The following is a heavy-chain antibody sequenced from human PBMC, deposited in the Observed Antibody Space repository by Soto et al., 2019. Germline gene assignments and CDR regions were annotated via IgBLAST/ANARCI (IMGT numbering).Heavy chain of an antibody. CDR1: GFTFSSFS. CDR3: ARTTTVAGTPEFDY. CDR2: ISYDGSNK. V-gene: IGHV3-30-3*01. D-gene: IGHD6-19*01. J-gene: IGHJ4*02. Sequence: QVQLVESGGGVVQPGRALRLSCAASGFTFSSFSLHWVRQAPGKGLEWLALISYDGSNKYNADSVKGRFTISRDNSNNTLYLQLNSLRPEDTAVYYCARTTTVAGTPEFDYWGQGTLVTVSS.